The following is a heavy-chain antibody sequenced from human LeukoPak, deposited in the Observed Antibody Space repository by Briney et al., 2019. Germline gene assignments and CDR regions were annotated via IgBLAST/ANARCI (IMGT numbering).Heavy chain of an antibody. D-gene: IGHD5-18*01. V-gene: IGHV4-39*07. Sequence: SETLSLTCTVSGGSIRSSYYYWGWIRQPPGKGLEWIGSIYDSGSTYYNPSLKSRVTISVDTSKNQFSLKLSSVTAADTAVYYCASGYSYGLPVDAFDIWGQGTMVTVSS. CDR1: GGSIRSSYYY. J-gene: IGHJ3*02. CDR2: IYDSGST. CDR3: ASGYSYGLPVDAFDI.